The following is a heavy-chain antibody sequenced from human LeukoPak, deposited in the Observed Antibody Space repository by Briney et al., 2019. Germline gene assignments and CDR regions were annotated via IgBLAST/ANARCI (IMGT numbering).Heavy chain of an antibody. J-gene: IGHJ4*02. CDR1: GYSFTTHW. V-gene: IGHV5-51*03. Sequence: KPGESLQISCKASGYSFTTHWIGWVRQMPGKGLEWMGIIYPGDSDTRYSPSFRGQVTLSADKSISTAYLQWSSLKASDTAIYYCARPGYSTSPDFWGQGTLVTVSS. CDR2: IYPGDSDT. CDR3: ARPGYSTSPDF. D-gene: IGHD6-6*01.